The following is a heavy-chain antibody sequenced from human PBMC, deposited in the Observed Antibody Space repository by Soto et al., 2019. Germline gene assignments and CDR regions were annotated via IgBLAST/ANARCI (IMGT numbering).Heavy chain of an antibody. CDR2: IYYSGST. D-gene: IGHD3-9*01. Sequence: PSETLSLTCTVSGGSISSYYLSWIRQPPGKGVEWIEYIYYSGSTNYNPSLKSRVTISVDTSKDQFSLKLSSVTAADTAVYYCARDLDWYYFDYWGQGTLVTVSS. V-gene: IGHV4-59*01. J-gene: IGHJ4*02. CDR1: GGSISSYY. CDR3: ARDLDWYYFDY.